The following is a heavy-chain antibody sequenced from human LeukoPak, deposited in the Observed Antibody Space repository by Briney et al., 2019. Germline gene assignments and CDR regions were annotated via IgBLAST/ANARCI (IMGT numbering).Heavy chain of an antibody. CDR1: GGSISSSSYY. V-gene: IGHV4-39*01. J-gene: IGHJ4*02. CDR2: IYYSGST. D-gene: IGHD3-3*01. Sequence: SETLSLTCTVSGGSISSSSYYWGWIRQPPGKGLEWIGSIYYSGSTYYNPSLKSRVTISVDTSKNQFSLKLSCVTAADTAVYYCARITGGYDFGSGSYFDYWCQGTLVIV. CDR3: ARITGGYDFGSGSYFDY.